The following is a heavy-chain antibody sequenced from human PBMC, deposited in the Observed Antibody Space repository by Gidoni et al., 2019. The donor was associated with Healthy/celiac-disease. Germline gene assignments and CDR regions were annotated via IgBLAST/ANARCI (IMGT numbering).Heavy chain of an antibody. J-gene: IGHJ5*02. CDR3: ARAHTIFVPSVQQLVPWFDP. V-gene: IGHV4-38-2*02. CDR1: GSSLSRGYS. CDR2: IYHSGST. Sequence: QVQLQESGPGLVKPSPTLSLTCPVSGSSLSRGYSSGWIRPPPGKGLEWIGSIYHSGSTYYNPSLKSRVTIAVDTSKNQFSLKLSSVTAADTAVYYCARAHTIFVPSVQQLVPWFDPWGQGTLVTVSS. D-gene: IGHD6-13*01.